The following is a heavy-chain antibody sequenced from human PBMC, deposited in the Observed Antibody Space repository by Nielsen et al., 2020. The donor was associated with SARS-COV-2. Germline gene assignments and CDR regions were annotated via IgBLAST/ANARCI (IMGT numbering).Heavy chain of an antibody. CDR1: GYTFTSYY. Sequence: ASVQVSCKASGYTFTSYYMHWVGQAPGQGLEWMGIINPSGGSTSYAQKFQGRVTMTSDTSTSTVYMELSSLRSEDTAVYYCARDLTVTTGVDYYYGMDVWGQGTTVTVSS. CDR2: INPSGGST. V-gene: IGHV1-46*01. J-gene: IGHJ6*02. D-gene: IGHD4-17*01. CDR3: ARDLTVTTGVDYYYGMDV.